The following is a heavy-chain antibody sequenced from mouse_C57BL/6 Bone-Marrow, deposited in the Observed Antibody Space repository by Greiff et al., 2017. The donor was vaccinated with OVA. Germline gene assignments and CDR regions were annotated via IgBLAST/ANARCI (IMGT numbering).Heavy chain of an antibody. CDR3: ARPHYGSSRFAY. J-gene: IGHJ3*01. Sequence: EVQLQESGGDLVKPGGSLKLSCAASGFTFSSYGMSWVRQTPDKRLEWVATISSGGSYTYYPDSVKGRFTISRDNAKNTLYLQISSLKSEDTAMYYCARPHYGSSRFAYWGQGTLVTVSA. CDR2: ISSGGSYT. D-gene: IGHD1-1*01. CDR1: GFTFSSYG. V-gene: IGHV5-6*01.